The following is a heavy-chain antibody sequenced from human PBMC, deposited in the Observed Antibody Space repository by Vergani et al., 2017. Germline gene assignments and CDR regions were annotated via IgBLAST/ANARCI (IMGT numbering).Heavy chain of an antibody. CDR3: ARVNTETNGHLYYYYYMDV. V-gene: IGHV4-34*01. CDR1: GGSFTSYH. Sequence: QVQLQQWGGGLLKPSETLSLTCVVNGGSFTSYHWTWIRQSPGEGLEWVGDIDHTGRPDYNPSLKSRHTMSVDKSRNQFSLTLISVTATDTAIYFCARVNTETNGHLYYYYYMDVWGQGTAVTVS. D-gene: IGHD4-11*01. CDR2: IDHTGRP. J-gene: IGHJ6*03.